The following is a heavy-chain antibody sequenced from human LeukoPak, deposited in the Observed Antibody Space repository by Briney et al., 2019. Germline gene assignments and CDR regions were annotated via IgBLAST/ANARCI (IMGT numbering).Heavy chain of an antibody. CDR3: ARGGMVTVTTTGNFDY. CDR2: IIPIFGTA. V-gene: IGHV1-69*05. Sequence: SVKVSCKASGGTFSSYAISWVRQAHGQGLEWMGGIIPIFGTANYAQKFQGRVTITTDESTSTAYMELSSLRSEDTAVYYCARGGMVTVTTTGNFDYWGQGTLVTVSS. CDR1: GGTFSSYA. J-gene: IGHJ4*02. D-gene: IGHD4-17*01.